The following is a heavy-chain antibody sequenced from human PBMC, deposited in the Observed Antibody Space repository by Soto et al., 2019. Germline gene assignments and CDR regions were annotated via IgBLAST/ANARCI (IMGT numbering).Heavy chain of an antibody. CDR1: GDSISTRSNY. CDR2: IYYTGGT. V-gene: IGHV4-39*02. Sequence: QLQLQESGPGLVKPSETLSLTCTVSGDSISTRSNYWAWIRQPPGKGLAWIGSIYYTGGTYYNTSLKSRVPLFPDTSKNQFSLNLNSVTAADTAVYYCAREGPPIRAHNPPEYFQHWGQGTPVTVSS. CDR3: AREGPPIRAHNPPEYFQH. J-gene: IGHJ1*01.